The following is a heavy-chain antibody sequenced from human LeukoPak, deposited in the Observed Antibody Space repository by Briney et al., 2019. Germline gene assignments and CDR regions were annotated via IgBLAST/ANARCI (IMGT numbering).Heavy chain of an antibody. J-gene: IGHJ4*02. Sequence: PVGSLRLSCAASGFTFSSYAMHWVRQAPGKGLEWVAVISYDGSNKYYADSVKGRFTISRDNSKNTLYLQMNSLRAEDTAVYYCAKQKEGCSSTSCYFGSHFDYWGQGTLVTVSS. CDR2: ISYDGSNK. D-gene: IGHD2-2*01. V-gene: IGHV3-30*01. CDR1: GFTFSSYA. CDR3: AKQKEGCSSTSCYFGSHFDY.